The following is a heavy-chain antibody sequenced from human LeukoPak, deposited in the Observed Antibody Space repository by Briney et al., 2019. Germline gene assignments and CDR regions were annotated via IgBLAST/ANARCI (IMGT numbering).Heavy chain of an antibody. D-gene: IGHD3-16*01. CDR1: GFVFSNYA. Sequence: SGGSLRLSCAASGFVFSNYAMHWVRQAPGKGLKYVSAISASGGNTYYANSVKGRLTISIDNSKNTLYLQMGGLRTEDMAVYYCARVGDLNYFDSWGQGTLVTVSS. CDR3: ARVGDLNYFDS. J-gene: IGHJ4*02. V-gene: IGHV3-64*01. CDR2: ISASGGNT.